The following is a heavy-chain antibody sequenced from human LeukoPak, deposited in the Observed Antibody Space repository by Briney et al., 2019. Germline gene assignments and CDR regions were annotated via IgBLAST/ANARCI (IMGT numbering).Heavy chain of an antibody. CDR3: AREDGDGYNYQFDY. CDR1: GGSFSGYY. Sequence: SETLSLTCAVYGGSFSGYYWSWIRQPPGKGLEWIGYIYYSGSTNYNPSLKSRVTISVDTSKNQFSLKLSSVTAADTAVYYCAREDGDGYNYQFDYWGQGTLVTVSS. D-gene: IGHD5-24*01. V-gene: IGHV4-59*01. CDR2: IYYSGST. J-gene: IGHJ4*02.